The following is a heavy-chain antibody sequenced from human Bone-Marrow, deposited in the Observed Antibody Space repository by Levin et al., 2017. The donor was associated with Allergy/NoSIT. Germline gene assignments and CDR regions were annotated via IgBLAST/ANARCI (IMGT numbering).Heavy chain of an antibody. D-gene: IGHD6-19*01. CDR1: GGSFSSSDHY. CDR3: AGRFNIKRWQISYYFDY. Sequence: SQTLSLTCTVSGGSFSSSDHYWGWIRQPPGKGLEWIGCVSDSGSSYFNWSLKSRVTISVDISKNQLSLKLTSVTAADTAMYFCAGRFNIKRWQISYYFDYWGQGALVAVSS. J-gene: IGHJ4*02. CDR2: VSDSGSS. V-gene: IGHV4-39*01.